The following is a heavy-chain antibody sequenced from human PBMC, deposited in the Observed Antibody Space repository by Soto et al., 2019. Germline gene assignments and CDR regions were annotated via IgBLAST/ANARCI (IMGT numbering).Heavy chain of an antibody. J-gene: IGHJ6*02. CDR2: IDPSDSYT. V-gene: IGHV5-10-1*01. Sequence: GESLKISCKGSGYSFTSYWISWVRQMPGKGLEWMGRIDPSDSYTNYSPSFQGNVTISADKSISTAYLQWSSLKASDTAMYYCAAAGTYYYYGMDVWGQGTTVTVSS. D-gene: IGHD6-13*01. CDR3: AAAGTYYYYGMDV. CDR1: GYSFTSYW.